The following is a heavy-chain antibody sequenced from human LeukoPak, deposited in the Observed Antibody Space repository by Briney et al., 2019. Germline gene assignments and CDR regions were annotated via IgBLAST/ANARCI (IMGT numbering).Heavy chain of an antibody. D-gene: IGHD2-15*01. CDR2: INPSGGST. CDR3: ARDLVRCSGGSCYPQYYFDY. J-gene: IGHJ4*02. V-gene: IGHV1-46*01. CDR1: GYTFTSYY. Sequence: ASVKVSCKASGYTFTSYYMHWVRQAPGQGLEWMGIINPSGGSTAYAHRFQGRVTMTRGTSTSTVYMEVSSLRSEDTAVYYCARDLVRCSGGSCYPQYYFDYWGQGTLVTVSS.